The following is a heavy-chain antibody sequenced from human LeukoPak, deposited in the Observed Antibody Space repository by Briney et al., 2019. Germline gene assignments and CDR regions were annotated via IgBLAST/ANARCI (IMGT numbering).Heavy chain of an antibody. CDR1: GFTFSTFG. J-gene: IGHJ4*02. D-gene: IGHD3-9*01. CDR2: IRYDGSNR. V-gene: IGHV3-30*02. CDR3: AKGYYFDILSGYSSLDS. Sequence: GGSLRLSCAASGFAASGFTFSTFGMHWVRQAPGKGLEWVAFIRYDGSNRYYADSVKGRFTISRDDSKNTLYLQMNSLRAEDTAAYYCAKGYYFDILSGYSSLDSWGQGTLVTVSS.